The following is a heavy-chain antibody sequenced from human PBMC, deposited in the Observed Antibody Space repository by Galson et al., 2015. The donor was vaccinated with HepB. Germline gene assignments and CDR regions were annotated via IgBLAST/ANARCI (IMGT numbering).Heavy chain of an antibody. D-gene: IGHD7-27*01. V-gene: IGHV3-48*01. CDR1: TLIFSTYS. J-gene: IGHJ5*02. CDR3: ARMHLGNWFDP. Sequence: SLRLSCAASTLIFSTYSMHWVRQAPGRGLEWVSYISSSSTTIYYADSVTGRFTISRHNSENTLYLQMNSLRAEDTAKYYCARMHLGNWFDPWGQGTLVTVSS. CDR2: ISSSSTTI.